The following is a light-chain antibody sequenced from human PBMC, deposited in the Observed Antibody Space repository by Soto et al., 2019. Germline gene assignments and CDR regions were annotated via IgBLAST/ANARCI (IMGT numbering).Light chain of an antibody. CDR2: EVS. Sequence: QSALTQPASVSGSPGQSITISGTGTSSDVGSYNLVSWYQQHPGKAPKLMIYEVSKRPSGVSNRFSGSKSGNTASLTISGLQAEDEADYYCCSYAGSSTFRVVFGGGTQLTVL. CDR1: SSDVGSYNL. J-gene: IGLJ2*01. V-gene: IGLV2-23*02. CDR3: CSYAGSSTFRVV.